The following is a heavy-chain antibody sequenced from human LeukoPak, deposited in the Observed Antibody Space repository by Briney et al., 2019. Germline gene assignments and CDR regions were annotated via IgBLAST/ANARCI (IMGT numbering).Heavy chain of an antibody. CDR3: AREGAVGTIDY. CDR2: ISSSGSTI. V-gene: IGHV3-48*03. Sequence: GGSLRLSRAASGFTFSSYEMNWVRQAPGKGLEWVSYISSSGSTIYYADSVKGRFTISRDNAKNSLYLQMNSLRAEDTAVYYCAREGAVGTIDYWGQGTLVTVSS. D-gene: IGHD1-26*01. J-gene: IGHJ4*02. CDR1: GFTFSSYE.